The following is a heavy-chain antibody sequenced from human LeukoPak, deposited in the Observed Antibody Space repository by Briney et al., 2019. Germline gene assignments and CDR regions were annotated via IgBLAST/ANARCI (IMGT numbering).Heavy chain of an antibody. CDR2: NNHSGST. D-gene: IGHD1-1*01. Sequence: SETLSLTCAVYGGSFSGYYWSWIRQPPGKGLEWIGENNHSGSTNYNPSLKSRVIISVDTSKNQFSLKLSSVTAADTAVYYCARKGVAPPNWTNWGQGTLVTVSS. CDR3: ARKGVAPPNWTN. J-gene: IGHJ4*02. V-gene: IGHV4-34*01. CDR1: GGSFSGYY.